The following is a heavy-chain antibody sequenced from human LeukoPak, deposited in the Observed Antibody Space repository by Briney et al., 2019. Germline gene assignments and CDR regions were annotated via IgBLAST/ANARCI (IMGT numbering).Heavy chain of an antibody. CDR3: TTTYYDFWSAQGYY. CDR2: IKSKTDGGTT. J-gene: IGHJ4*02. CDR1: GFTFSNAW. D-gene: IGHD3-3*01. Sequence: GGSLRLSCAASGFTFSNAWMNWVRQAPGKGLEWVGRIKSKTDGGTTDYAAPVKGRFTISRDDSKNTLYLQMNSLKTEDTAVYYCTTTYYDFWSAQGYYWGQGTLVTVSS. V-gene: IGHV3-15*07.